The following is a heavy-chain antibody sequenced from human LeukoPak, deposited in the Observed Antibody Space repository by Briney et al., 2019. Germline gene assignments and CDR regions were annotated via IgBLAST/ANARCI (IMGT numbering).Heavy chain of an antibody. CDR1: GFTFSSYW. J-gene: IGHJ4*02. CDR3: ARDATYSEGATYYDRLDY. CDR2: IKQDGSEK. Sequence: PGGSLRLSCAASGFTFSSYWMSWVRQAPGKGLEWVANIKQDGSEKYYVDSVKGRFTISKDNAKNSLYLQMNSLRAEDTAVYFCARDATYSEGATYYDRLDYWGQGAQVTVSS. V-gene: IGHV3-7*04. D-gene: IGHD3-22*01.